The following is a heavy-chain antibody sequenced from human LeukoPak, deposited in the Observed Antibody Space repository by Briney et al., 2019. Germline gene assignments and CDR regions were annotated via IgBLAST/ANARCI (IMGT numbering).Heavy chain of an antibody. V-gene: IGHV4-39*01. CDR3: ASHGPPPNAYYDFWSGYYPTSHFDY. J-gene: IGHJ4*02. CDR1: GGSISSSSYY. CDR2: IHYSGST. D-gene: IGHD3-3*01. Sequence: KPSETLSLTCTVSGGSISSSSYYWGWIRQPPGKGLEWIASIHYSGSTYYNPSLKSRVTISVDTSKNQFSLQLRSVTAADTAVYYCASHGPPPNAYYDFWSGYYPTSHFDYWGQGTLVTVSS.